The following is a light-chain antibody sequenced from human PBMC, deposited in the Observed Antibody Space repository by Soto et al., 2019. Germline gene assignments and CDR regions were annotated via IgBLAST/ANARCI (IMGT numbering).Light chain of an antibody. CDR1: QSVSSSY. Sequence: EIVLTQSPGTLSLCPGERATLSCRASQSVSSSYLAWYQQKPGQAPRLLIYGASSRATGIPDRFSGSGSGTDFPLTISRLEPEDFALYYCQQFGSSPLFTFGPGTKVDVK. CDR2: GAS. CDR3: QQFGSSPLFT. V-gene: IGKV3-20*01. J-gene: IGKJ3*01.